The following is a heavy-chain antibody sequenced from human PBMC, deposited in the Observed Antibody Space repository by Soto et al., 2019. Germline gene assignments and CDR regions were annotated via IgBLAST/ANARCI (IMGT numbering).Heavy chain of an antibody. V-gene: IGHV3-11*01. CDR2: ISSSGSTI. Sequence: QVQLVESGGGLVKPGGSLRLSCAASGFTFSDYYMSWIRQAPGKGLEWVSYISSSGSTIYYADSVKGRFTISRDNAKNSLYLQMNSLRAEDTAVYYCARDSLAPTYYYDSSGYILGMDVWGQGTTVTVSS. CDR3: ARDSLAPTYYYDSSGYILGMDV. D-gene: IGHD3-22*01. CDR1: GFTFSDYY. J-gene: IGHJ6*02.